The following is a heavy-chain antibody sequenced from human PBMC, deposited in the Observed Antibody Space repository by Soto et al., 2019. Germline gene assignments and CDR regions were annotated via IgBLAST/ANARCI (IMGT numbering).Heavy chain of an antibody. Sequence: QVQLQESGPGLVKPSQTLSLTCTVSGASISSGDDYWSWIRQPPGKGLEWIGHTHYSGSVNYNPSLKSRVTISADASRSHVALILKSVTAADTAVYFCGRHGNYDIGWFDPWGQGILVTVSS. J-gene: IGHJ5*02. V-gene: IGHV4-30-4*01. D-gene: IGHD3-9*01. CDR3: GRHGNYDIGWFDP. CDR1: GASISSGDDY. CDR2: THYSGSV.